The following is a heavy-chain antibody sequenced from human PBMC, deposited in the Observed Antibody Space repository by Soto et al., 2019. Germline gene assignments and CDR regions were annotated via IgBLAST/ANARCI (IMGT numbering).Heavy chain of an antibody. CDR2: ISGSGGGT. CDR3: ANNWDCSGGTCYSYYSYDMDV. J-gene: IGHJ6*02. V-gene: IGHV3-23*01. CDR1: GFTFTIYA. Sequence: EVQLLESGGGLVQPGGSLRLSCAASGFTFTIYAMSWVRQAPGKGLEWVSGISGSGGGTYYADSVKGRFTISRGNSKNTLYLQMNSLRAEDTAVYYCANNWDCSGGTCYSYYSYDMDVWGQGTTVTVSS. D-gene: IGHD2-15*01.